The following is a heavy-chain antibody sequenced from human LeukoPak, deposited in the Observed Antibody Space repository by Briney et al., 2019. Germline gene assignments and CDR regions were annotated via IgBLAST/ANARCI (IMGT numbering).Heavy chain of an antibody. V-gene: IGHV4-59*01. CDR1: GGSISGYY. CDR3: ARLRGATVAHNWFDP. CDR2: IYYTGST. J-gene: IGHJ5*02. Sequence: SETLSLTCTVSGGSISGYYWTWIRQPPGKGLEWIGQIYYTGSTNYNPSLKSRLTMSVDTSKNQFSLILSSVTPADTAVYYCARLRGATVAHNWFDPWGQGTLVTVSS. D-gene: IGHD6-19*01.